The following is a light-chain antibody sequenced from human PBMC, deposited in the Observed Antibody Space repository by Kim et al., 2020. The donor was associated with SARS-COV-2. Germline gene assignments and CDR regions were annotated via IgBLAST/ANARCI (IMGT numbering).Light chain of an antibody. J-gene: IGKJ1*01. CDR1: QSISSY. V-gene: IGKV1-39*01. CDR2: AAS. CDR3: EQSYSTPPWT. Sequence: DIQMTQSPSSLSASVGDRVTITCRASQSISSYLNWYQQKPGKALKLLIYAASSLQSGVPSRFSGSGSGTDFTLTISSLQPQDFATYYSEQSYSTPPWTLGHRTKVNIK.